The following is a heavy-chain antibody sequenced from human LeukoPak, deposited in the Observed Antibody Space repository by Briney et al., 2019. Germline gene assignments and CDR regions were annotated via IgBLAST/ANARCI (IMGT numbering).Heavy chain of an antibody. Sequence: GGSLRLSCTASGFSFSDYTMNWVRQAPGKGLEWLSSISSGSAYIHYADSVKGRITISRDNAKNSLNLRMSSLRAEDTAVYYCASGTTGTTGFNYWGQGTLVTVSS. CDR3: ASGTTGTTGFNY. CDR1: GFSFSDYT. D-gene: IGHD1-7*01. V-gene: IGHV3-21*01. CDR2: ISSGSAYI. J-gene: IGHJ4*02.